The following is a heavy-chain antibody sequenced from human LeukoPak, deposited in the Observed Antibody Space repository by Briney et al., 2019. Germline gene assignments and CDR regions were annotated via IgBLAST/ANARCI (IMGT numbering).Heavy chain of an antibody. CDR2: IFGDGSA. V-gene: IGHV4-4*07. D-gene: IGHD3-16*02. Sequence: PSETLSLTCNVSGGSINNYYWNWIRQPAGKGLEWIGRIFGDGSANYNPSLKSRVTMSVDTSKNQFPLKLISLTAADTAVYYCARIYPALFDNWGQGTLVTVSS. CDR1: GGSINNYY. J-gene: IGHJ4*02. CDR3: ARIYPALFDN.